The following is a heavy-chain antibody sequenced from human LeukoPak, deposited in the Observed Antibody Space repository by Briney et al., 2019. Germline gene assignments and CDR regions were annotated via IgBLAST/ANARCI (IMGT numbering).Heavy chain of an antibody. CDR2: VGSSSSTM. Sequence: GGSLRLSCAASGFTFSNYRMNWVRQTPGKGLEWVSYVGSSSSTMYYADSVKGRFTISRDNAKNSLYLQMNSLRVDDTAVYYCARVELMIEDYWGQGTLVTVSS. CDR3: ARVELMIEDY. CDR1: GFTFSNYR. D-gene: IGHD1-26*01. J-gene: IGHJ4*02. V-gene: IGHV3-48*04.